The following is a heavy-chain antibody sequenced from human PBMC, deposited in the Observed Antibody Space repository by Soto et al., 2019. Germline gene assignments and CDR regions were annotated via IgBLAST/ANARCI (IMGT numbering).Heavy chain of an antibody. Sequence: EVQLVESGGGLVQPGGSLRLSCAASGFTFSSYWMHWVRQAPGKGLVWVSRINNDGSGTTYADSVKGRFTISRDNAKNTLYLQMNSLRGEDTAVYYCVREVGDSSGYYYDYWGQGTLVTVSS. D-gene: IGHD3-22*01. J-gene: IGHJ4*02. CDR3: VREVGDSSGYYYDY. CDR1: GFTFSSYW. CDR2: INNDGSGT. V-gene: IGHV3-74*01.